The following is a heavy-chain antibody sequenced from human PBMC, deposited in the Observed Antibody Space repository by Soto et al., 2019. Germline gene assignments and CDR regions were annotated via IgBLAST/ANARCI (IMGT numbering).Heavy chain of an antibody. J-gene: IGHJ6*02. CDR3: ASTRYSSGWYGPYYYYGMDV. Sequence: PGESLKISCKGSGYSFTSYWIGWVRQMPGKGLEWMGIIYPGDSDTRYSPSFQGQVTISADKSISTAYLQWSSLKASDTAMYYCASTRYSSGWYGPYYYYGMDVWGQGTTVTVSS. CDR1: GYSFTSYW. V-gene: IGHV5-51*01. CDR2: IYPGDSDT. D-gene: IGHD6-19*01.